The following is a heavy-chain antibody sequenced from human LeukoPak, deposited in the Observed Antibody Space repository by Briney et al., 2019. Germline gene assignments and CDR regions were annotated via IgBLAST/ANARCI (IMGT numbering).Heavy chain of an antibody. CDR3: AKWGDYDILTGYYDSDY. D-gene: IGHD3-9*01. CDR1: GFIFSNYA. J-gene: IGHJ4*02. V-gene: IGHV3-23*01. Sequence: PGASLRLSCAASGFIFSNYAMSWVRQAPGKGLEWVSAIGGRDSGTYYADSVRGRFTVSRDDPKNTVYLQMNTLRAEDTAVYYCAKWGDYDILTGYYDSDYWGQGTLVTVSS. CDR2: IGGRDSGT.